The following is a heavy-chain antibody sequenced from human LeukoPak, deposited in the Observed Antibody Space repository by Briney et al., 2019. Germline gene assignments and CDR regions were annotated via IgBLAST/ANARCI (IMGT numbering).Heavy chain of an antibody. CDR1: GYTLSDIS. D-gene: IGHD2-2*01. V-gene: IGHV1-2*02. CDR3: ARQIVVVPAAIDF. Sequence: ASVKVSSKLPGYTLSDISMHSVRQTPGQRLEWMGWINPNSGGANYTQKFQGRVTITTDMSISTVYMNMSRLRSDDRGVYYCARQIVVVPAAIDFWGQGTLVTVSS. CDR2: INPNSGGA. J-gene: IGHJ4*02.